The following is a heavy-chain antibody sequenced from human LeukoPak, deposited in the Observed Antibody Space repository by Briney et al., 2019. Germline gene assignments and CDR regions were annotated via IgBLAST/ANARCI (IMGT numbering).Heavy chain of an antibody. Sequence: ASVKVSCKASGGTFSSYAISWVRQAPGQRLEWMGRIIPILGIANYAQKFQGRVTITADKSTSTAYMELSSLRSEDTAVYYCARGGVYSGYDHYYYYGMDVWGQGTTVTVSS. CDR3: ARGGVYSGYDHYYYYGMDV. J-gene: IGHJ6*02. CDR1: GGTFSSYA. V-gene: IGHV1-69*04. D-gene: IGHD5-12*01. CDR2: IIPILGIA.